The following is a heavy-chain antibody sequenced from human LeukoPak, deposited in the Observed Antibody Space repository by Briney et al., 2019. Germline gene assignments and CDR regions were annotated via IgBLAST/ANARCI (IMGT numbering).Heavy chain of an antibody. J-gene: IGHJ4*02. CDR2: ISGGGGTT. CDR1: AFTFTNYA. V-gene: IGHV3-23*01. D-gene: IGHD6-19*01. CDR3: AKDREQWLTGDFDS. Sequence: GGSLRLSCAASAFTFTNYAMSWVRQPGGEGLEWVLAISGGGGTTYYADSVKRRSTISRDNSKHTLFPQMNPLRAEDTAIYYCAKDREQWLTGDFDSWGQGALVTVSS.